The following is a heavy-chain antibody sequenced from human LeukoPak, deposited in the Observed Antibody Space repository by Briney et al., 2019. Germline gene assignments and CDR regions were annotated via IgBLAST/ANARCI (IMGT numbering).Heavy chain of an antibody. CDR2: TYYRSTWYN. D-gene: IGHD2-2*01. J-gene: IGHJ5*02. CDR3: ARRLTQYDCFDP. Sequence: SQTLSLTCAISGDSVSSNSVTWNWNRQSPSIGREWLGRTYYRSTWYNDYAVSVRGRITVNPDTSKNQFSLHLNSVTPEDTAVYYCARRLTQYDCFDPWGQGILVTVSS. CDR1: GDSVSSNSVT. V-gene: IGHV6-1*01.